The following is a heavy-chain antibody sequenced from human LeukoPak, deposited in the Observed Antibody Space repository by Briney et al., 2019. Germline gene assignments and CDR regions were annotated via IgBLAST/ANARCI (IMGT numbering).Heavy chain of an antibody. D-gene: IGHD2-2*01. CDR1: GFTFSAYS. CDR3: AKESEIGIVVVPLGI. CDR2: IDSSTRTI. V-gene: IGHV3-48*01. Sequence: GGSLRLSCAASGFTFSAYSMNWVRQAPGKGLEWISFIDSSTRTIFYADSVKGRFTISRDNSKNTLYLQMNSLRAEDTAVYYCAKESEIGIVVVPLGIWGKGTTVTVSP. J-gene: IGHJ6*04.